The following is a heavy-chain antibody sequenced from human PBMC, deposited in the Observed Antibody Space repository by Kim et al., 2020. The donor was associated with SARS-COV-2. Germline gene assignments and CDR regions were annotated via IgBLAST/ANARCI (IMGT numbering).Heavy chain of an antibody. J-gene: IGHJ4*02. Sequence: YADPVKGRFTISRDNSKNTLYLQMNSLRAEDTAVYYCASHGDTAMVPLGYWGQGTLVTVSS. CDR3: ASHGDTAMVPLGY. V-gene: IGHV3-23*01. D-gene: IGHD5-18*01.